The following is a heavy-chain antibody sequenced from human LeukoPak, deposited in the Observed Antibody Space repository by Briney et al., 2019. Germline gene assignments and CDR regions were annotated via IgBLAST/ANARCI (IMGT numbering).Heavy chain of an antibody. CDR2: INPNSGGT. J-gene: IGHJ4*02. Sequence: ASVKVSCKASGYTFTGYYMHWVRQPPGQGLEWMGWINPNSGGTNYAQKFQGRVTMTRDTSISTAYMELSRLRSDDTAVYYCARGTGTTSGGAAYWGQGTLVTVSS. D-gene: IGHD1-7*01. CDR1: GYTFTGYY. V-gene: IGHV1-2*02. CDR3: ARGTGTTSGGAAY.